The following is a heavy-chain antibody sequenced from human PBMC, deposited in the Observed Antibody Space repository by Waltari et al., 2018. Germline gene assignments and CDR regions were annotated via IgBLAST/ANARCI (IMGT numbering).Heavy chain of an antibody. CDR3: AARITFFVLVIVFDY. CDR1: GGTFSSYA. CDR2: IIPIFCIS. J-gene: IGHJ4*02. V-gene: IGHV1-69*05. D-gene: IGHD3-3*01. Sequence: QIQLVQSGAEVKKPGSAVKDSCKASGGTFSSYAISWVRQAPGQVREWMCGIIPIFCISDYAQKFQDRVTITTYESTSTASMELCSLRSVDTALYYCAARITFFVLVIVFDYWGQGTLFTVSS.